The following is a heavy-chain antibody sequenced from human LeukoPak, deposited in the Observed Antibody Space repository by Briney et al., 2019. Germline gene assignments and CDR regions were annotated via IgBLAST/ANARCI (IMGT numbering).Heavy chain of an antibody. D-gene: IGHD1-26*01. Sequence: ASVRVSCKASGYNLTGYYIHWVRQAPGQGLEWMGWINPKSGGTNYVQKFQGRVTMTRDTAISTAYMELSRLRSDDAAIYYCARTWNSGSRFDCWGQGTLVTVSS. CDR1: GYNLTGYY. J-gene: IGHJ4*02. CDR3: ARTWNSGSRFDC. CDR2: INPKSGGT. V-gene: IGHV1-2*02.